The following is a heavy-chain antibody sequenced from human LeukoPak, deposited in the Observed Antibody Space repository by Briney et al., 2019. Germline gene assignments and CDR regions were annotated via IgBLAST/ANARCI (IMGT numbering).Heavy chain of an antibody. CDR3: VRDYFCSGGTCDDCFDP. D-gene: IGHD2-15*01. CDR2: ISNYDHDT. Sequence: ASVTVSCKASGYTFTNYGISWVRQAPGQGLEWMAWISNYDHDTNYAQKFRGRVTMNTDTSTSTAYMELRSLGSDDTAVYYCVRDYFCSGGTCDDCFDPWGQGTLVTVSS. CDR1: GYTFTNYG. J-gene: IGHJ5*02. V-gene: IGHV1-18*01.